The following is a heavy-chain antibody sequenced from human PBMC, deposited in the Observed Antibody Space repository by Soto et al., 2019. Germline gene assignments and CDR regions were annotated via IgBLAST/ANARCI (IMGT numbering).Heavy chain of an antibody. Sequence: ASVKVSCKASGYTFSTYGITWVRQAPGQGLEWMGWVSAYNGYTNYAQKLQGRVTMTTDTSRNTAYMELTGLRSDDTAVYYCAGDPDSHYTDSHASSYPWGQGTLVTVSS. D-gene: IGHD4-4*01. J-gene: IGHJ5*02. CDR2: VSAYNGYT. V-gene: IGHV1-18*01. CDR1: GYTFSTYG. CDR3: AGDPDSHYTDSHASSYP.